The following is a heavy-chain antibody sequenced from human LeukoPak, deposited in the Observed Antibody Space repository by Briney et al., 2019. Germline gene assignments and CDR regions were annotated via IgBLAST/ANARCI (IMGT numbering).Heavy chain of an antibody. CDR1: GFTFNTYW. J-gene: IGHJ4*02. D-gene: IGHD3-10*01. CDR2: IREDGSET. CDR3: ARFIIAFDY. Sequence: GGSLRLSCAASGFTFNTYWMSWVRQAPRKGLEWVANIREDGSETFYLDSVKGRFTISRDNARKSLYLQVHSLRAEDTAVYYCARFIIAFDYWGQGTLATVSS. V-gene: IGHV3-7*01.